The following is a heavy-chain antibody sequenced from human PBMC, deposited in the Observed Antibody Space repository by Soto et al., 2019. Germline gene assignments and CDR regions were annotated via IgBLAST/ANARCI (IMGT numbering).Heavy chain of an antibody. J-gene: IGHJ4*02. V-gene: IGHV2-5*02. Sequence: QITLKESGPTVVRPTQTLTLTCTFSGFSLNTRGVGVGWIRQPPGKALEWLGFIYWDDDKRYSPSLKTRVTITKDTSVKQAVLPMTNMHPVDTATYYCAPRRVAQNTAHFDYWGQGTLVTVSS. D-gene: IGHD2-21*01. CDR3: APRRVAQNTAHFDY. CDR1: GFSLNTRGVG. CDR2: IYWDDDK.